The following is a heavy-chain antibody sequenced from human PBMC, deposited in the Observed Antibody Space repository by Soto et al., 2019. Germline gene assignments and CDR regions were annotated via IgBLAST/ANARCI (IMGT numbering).Heavy chain of an antibody. V-gene: IGHV3-23*01. D-gene: IGHD4-4*01. CDR1: GFTFSSYA. Sequence: XGSLRLSCAASGFTFSSYAMSWVRQAPGKGLEWVSAISGSGGSTYYADSVKGRFTISRDSSKNTLYLQMNSLRAEDTAVYYCAKDRTVVPHGYFDYWGQGTLVTVSS. CDR2: ISGSGGST. J-gene: IGHJ4*02. CDR3: AKDRTVVPHGYFDY.